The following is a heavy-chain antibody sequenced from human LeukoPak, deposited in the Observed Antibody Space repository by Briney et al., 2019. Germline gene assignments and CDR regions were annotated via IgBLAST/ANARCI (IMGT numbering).Heavy chain of an antibody. CDR2: INPNSGGT. V-gene: IGHV1-2*02. Sequence: GASVKVSCKASGGTFSSYAISWVRQAPGQGLEWMGWINPNSGGTNYAQKFQGRVTMTRDTSISTAYMELSRLRSDDTAVYYCARGNVYDYDAFDIWGQGTMVTVSS. D-gene: IGHD3-3*01. CDR1: GGTFSSYA. CDR3: ARGNVYDYDAFDI. J-gene: IGHJ3*02.